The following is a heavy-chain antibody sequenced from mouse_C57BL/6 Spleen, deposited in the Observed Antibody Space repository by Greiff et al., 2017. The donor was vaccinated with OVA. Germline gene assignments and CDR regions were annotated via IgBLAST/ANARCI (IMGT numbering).Heavy chain of an antibody. D-gene: IGHD1-1*01. CDR2: IWTGGGT. Sequence: VMLVESGPGLVAPSQSLSITCTVSGFSLTSYAISWVRPPPGTGLEWLGVIWTGGGTHYNSALKSRLSISKDNSKSQVFLKMNSLQTEDTARYYCARKDGSSYYAMDYWGQGTSVTVSS. J-gene: IGHJ4*01. V-gene: IGHV2-9-1*01. CDR1: GFSLTSYA. CDR3: ARKDGSSYYAMDY.